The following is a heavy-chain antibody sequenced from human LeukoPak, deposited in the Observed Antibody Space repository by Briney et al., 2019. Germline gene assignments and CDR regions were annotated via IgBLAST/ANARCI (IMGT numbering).Heavy chain of an antibody. J-gene: IGHJ4*02. CDR2: ISSSSSSI. Sequence: GSLRLSCADSGFTFSSYSMNWVRQAPGKGLEWVSYISSSSSSIFYADSVKGRFTISRDNSKNTLYLQMNSLRAEDTAVYYCARAVTPYYYDSSGYYYFGAPGDYWGQGTLVTVSS. D-gene: IGHD3-22*01. V-gene: IGHV3-48*01. CDR1: GFTFSSYS. CDR3: ARAVTPYYYDSSGYYYFGAPGDY.